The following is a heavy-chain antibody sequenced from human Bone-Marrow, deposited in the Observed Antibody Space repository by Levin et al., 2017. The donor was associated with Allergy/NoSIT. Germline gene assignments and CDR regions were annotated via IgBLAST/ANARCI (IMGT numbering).Heavy chain of an antibody. V-gene: IGHV1-69*13. D-gene: IGHD5-12*01. CDR2: LIPVFRTL. CDR1: GGTFRTSA. Sequence: SVKVSRKASGGTFRTSAISWVRQAPGQGLEWMGNLIPVFRTLNYAQKFQGRVTITADESTSTAYMELSGLRSEDTAVYYCASETSGYELAYWGQGTLVTVSA. CDR3: ASETSGYELAY. J-gene: IGHJ4*02.